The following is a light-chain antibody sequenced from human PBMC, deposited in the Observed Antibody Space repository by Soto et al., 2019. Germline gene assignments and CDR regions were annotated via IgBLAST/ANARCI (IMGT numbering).Light chain of an antibody. J-gene: IGLJ2*01. CDR2: EGT. CDR1: SSDVGGYIV. V-gene: IGLV2-23*01. Sequence: QSVLTQPASVSGSPGQSITISCTRTSSDVGGYIVVSWYQQHPGKAPKLIIYEGTQRPSGVAYRFSGSKSGNSASLRISGLQAEDEAFYFCRSYVVSSVIFGAGTKVTV. CDR3: RSYVVSSVI.